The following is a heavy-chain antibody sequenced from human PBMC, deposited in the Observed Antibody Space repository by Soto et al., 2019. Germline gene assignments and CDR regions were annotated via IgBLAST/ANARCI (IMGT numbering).Heavy chain of an antibody. D-gene: IGHD6-19*01. CDR2: ISSDGNRN. V-gene: IGHV3-30-3*01. CDR3: PRDPFGGWKTSGLFAGCAWGPFDS. Sequence: QVQLVESGGGVVQPGKSLRLSCAASGFTFSSSTMYWVRQLPGKGLEWVAGISSDGNRNYFADSVKGRFTISRDNASNTPYLQMNSLRFEDTDYYYCPRDPFGGWKTSGLFAGCAWGPFDSWGQGMLVTVSS. CDR1: GFTFSSST. J-gene: IGHJ4*02.